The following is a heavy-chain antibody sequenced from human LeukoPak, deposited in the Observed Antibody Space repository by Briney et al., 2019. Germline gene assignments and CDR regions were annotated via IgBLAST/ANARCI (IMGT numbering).Heavy chain of an antibody. D-gene: IGHD2-15*01. CDR1: GLTFSDYA. CDR3: AKDYSDSRVADVFFEY. V-gene: IGHV3-23*01. J-gene: IGHJ4*02. CDR2: ITSGFTP. Sequence: GGSLRLSCAASGLTFSDYAMSWFRQAPGKGLEWVSGITSGFTPHYADSVKGRFTISRDNSKNTFHLQLNSLRAEDTAVYYCAKDYSDSRVADVFFEYWGQGTLVTVSS.